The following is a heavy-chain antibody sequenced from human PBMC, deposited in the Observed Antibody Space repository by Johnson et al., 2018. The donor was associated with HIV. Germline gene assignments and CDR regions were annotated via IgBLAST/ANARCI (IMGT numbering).Heavy chain of an antibody. CDR3: TKMEGTTGTFSAFDI. CDR1: GFTFSSYG. J-gene: IGHJ3*02. V-gene: IGHV3-30*02. CDR2: IRYDGSNK. Sequence: QVQLVESGGGVVQPGGSLRLSCAASGFTFSSYGMHWVRQAPGKGLEWVAFIRYDGSNKYYVDSVKVRFTISRDNSKNTLSLQMNSLRAEDTAVYYCTKMEGTTGTFSAFDIWGQGTMVTVSS. D-gene: IGHD1-1*01.